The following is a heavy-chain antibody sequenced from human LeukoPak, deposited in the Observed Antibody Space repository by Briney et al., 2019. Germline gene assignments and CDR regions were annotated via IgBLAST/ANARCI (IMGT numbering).Heavy chain of an antibody. D-gene: IGHD3-22*01. CDR1: GYTFTGYY. Sequence: ASVEVSCKASGYTFTGYYMRWVRQAPGQGLEWMGRINPNSGGTNYAQKFQGRVTMTRETSISTAYMELSRLRSDDTAVYYCARDRGYYYDSSGYYEPAYWGQGALVTVSS. J-gene: IGHJ4*02. CDR2: INPNSGGT. V-gene: IGHV1-2*06. CDR3: ARDRGYYYDSSGYYEPAY.